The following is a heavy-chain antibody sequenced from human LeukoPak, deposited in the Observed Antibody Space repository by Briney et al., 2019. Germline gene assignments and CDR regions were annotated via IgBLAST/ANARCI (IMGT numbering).Heavy chain of an antibody. V-gene: IGHV3-30-3*01. D-gene: IGHD6-19*01. J-gene: IGHJ1*01. CDR3: AKIAVAGHCCAEYFQH. CDR1: GFTFSSYA. Sequence: GGSLRLSCAASGFTFSSYAMHWVRQAPGKGLEWVAVISYDGSNKYYADSVKGRFTISRDNSKNTLYLQMNSLRAEDTAVYYCAKIAVAGHCCAEYFQHWGQGTLVTVSS. CDR2: ISYDGSNK.